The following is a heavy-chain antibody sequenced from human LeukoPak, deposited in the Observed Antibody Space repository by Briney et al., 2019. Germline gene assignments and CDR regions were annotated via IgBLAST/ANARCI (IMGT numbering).Heavy chain of an antibody. CDR1: GFTFSSYA. J-gene: IGHJ6*02. V-gene: IGHV3-23*01. CDR2: ISGSGGST. Sequence: PGGSLRLSCAASGFTFSSYAMSWVRQVPGKGLEWVSAISGSGGSTYYADSVKGRFTISRDNSKNTLYLQMNSLRAEDTAVYYCAKDWGVGGGYRLWGPYYYYYGMDVWGQGTTVTVSS. CDR3: AKDWGVGGGYRLWGPYYYYYGMDV. D-gene: IGHD5-18*01.